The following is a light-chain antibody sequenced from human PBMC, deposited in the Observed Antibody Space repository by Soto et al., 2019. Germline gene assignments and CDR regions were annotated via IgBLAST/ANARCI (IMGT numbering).Light chain of an antibody. CDR2: AAS. CDR3: QQYNSWPPYT. J-gene: IGKJ2*01. CDR1: QGVSSD. V-gene: IGKV3-15*01. Sequence: EIVMTQSPATLSVSPGERATLSCRASQGVSSDLAWYQQKPGQAPRLPIYAASTRATGIPARFSGSGSGTEFTLTISSLQSEDFAVYYCQQYNSWPPYTFGQGTKLEI.